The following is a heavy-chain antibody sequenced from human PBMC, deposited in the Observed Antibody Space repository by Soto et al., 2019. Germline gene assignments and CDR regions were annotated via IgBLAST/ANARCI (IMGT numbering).Heavy chain of an antibody. J-gene: IGHJ4*02. CDR2: ISYDGSNK. V-gene: IGHV3-30-3*01. D-gene: IGHD3-16*01. CDR3: AREAGGDYVWGSPFDY. Sequence: QVQLVESGGGVVQPGRSLRLSCAASGFTFSSYAMHWVRQAPGKGLEWVAVISYDGSNKYYADSVKGRFTISRDNSKNTLYLQMNSLRAEDTAVYYCAREAGGDYVWGSPFDYWGQGTLVTVSS. CDR1: GFTFSSYA.